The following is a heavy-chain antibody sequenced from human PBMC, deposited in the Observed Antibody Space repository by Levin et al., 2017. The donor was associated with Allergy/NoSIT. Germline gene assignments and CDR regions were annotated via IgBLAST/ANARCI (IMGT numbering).Heavy chain of an antibody. CDR3: AKGPRPRMDV. J-gene: IGHJ6*03. CDR1: GFHFSNFY. CDR2: ISYDGSEK. Sequence: LSLPCAASGFHFSNFYMHWVRQAPGKGLEWVTLISYDGSEKSYADSVKGRFTVSRDNSKDTLFLQMNSLRPEDTAVYSCAKGPRPRMDVWGKGTTVIVSS. V-gene: IGHV3-30*18.